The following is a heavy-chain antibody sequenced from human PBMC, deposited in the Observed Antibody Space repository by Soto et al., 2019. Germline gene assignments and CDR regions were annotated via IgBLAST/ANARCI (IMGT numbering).Heavy chain of an antibody. J-gene: IGHJ4*02. CDR1: GFTFSSYA. CDR2: ISYDGSNK. CDR3: ARSVAGDFDY. V-gene: IGHV3-30-3*01. Sequence: QVQLVESGGGVVQPGRSLRLSCAASGFTFSSYAMHWVRQAPGKGLEWVAVISYDGSNKYYADSVKGRFTISRDNSKNTLYLQMTSLRAEDTAVYYCARSVAGDFDYWGQGTLVTVSS. D-gene: IGHD6-19*01.